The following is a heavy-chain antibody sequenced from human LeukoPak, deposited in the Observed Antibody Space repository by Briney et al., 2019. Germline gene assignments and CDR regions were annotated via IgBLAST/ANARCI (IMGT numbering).Heavy chain of an antibody. V-gene: IGHV4-39*01. D-gene: IGHD1-26*01. CDR2: IRYSGNT. CDR3: ARHNSGTDYRFDY. CDR1: GGSTSSSDYF. J-gene: IGHJ4*02. Sequence: SETLSLTCTVSGGSTSSSDYFWGWIRQPPDEGLEWIASIRYSGNTYYNPSLESRVTISVDTSKNQFSLKLSSVTAADTAVYCCARHNSGTDYRFDYWGQGTLVTVSS.